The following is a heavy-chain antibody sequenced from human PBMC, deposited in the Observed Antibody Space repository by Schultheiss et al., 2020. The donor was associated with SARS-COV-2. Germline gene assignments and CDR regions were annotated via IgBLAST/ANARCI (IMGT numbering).Heavy chain of an antibody. D-gene: IGHD6-13*01. V-gene: IGHV3-11*04. Sequence: GESLKISCAASGFTFSDYYMSWIRQAPGKGLEWVSYISSSGSTIYYADSVKGRFTISRDNAKNSLYLQMNSLRAEDTAVYYCARGIAAAGADYWGQGTLVTVSS. J-gene: IGHJ4*02. CDR3: ARGIAAAGADY. CDR2: ISSSGSTI. CDR1: GFTFSDYY.